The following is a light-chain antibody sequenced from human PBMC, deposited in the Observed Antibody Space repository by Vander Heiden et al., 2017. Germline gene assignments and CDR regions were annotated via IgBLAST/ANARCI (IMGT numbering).Light chain of an antibody. Sequence: SVLTQPPSVSAAPGQKVTISCSGSSSNIGNNYVSWYQQIRGTAHKLIIYENNKRPSGIPDRFSGSKSSTSATLGITGLETGDEADYYCATWDSSLSVWVFGGGTKLTVL. V-gene: IGLV1-51*02. CDR2: ENN. CDR1: SSNIGNNY. CDR3: ATWDSSLSVWV. J-gene: IGLJ3*02.